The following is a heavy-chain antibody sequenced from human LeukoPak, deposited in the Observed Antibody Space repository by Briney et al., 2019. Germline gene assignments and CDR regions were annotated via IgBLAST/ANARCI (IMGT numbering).Heavy chain of an antibody. CDR1: GGSISSAGYY. Sequence: SETLSLTCTVSGGSISSAGYYWSWIRQHPGKGLEWIGYIYYSGSANYNPSLQSRVTISVDTSKNQFSLNLSSVTAADTAVYYCARRNYDVLSGDWFDPWGQGTLVTVSS. J-gene: IGHJ5*02. CDR3: ARRNYDVLSGDWFDP. CDR2: IYYSGSA. D-gene: IGHD3-9*01. V-gene: IGHV4-61*08.